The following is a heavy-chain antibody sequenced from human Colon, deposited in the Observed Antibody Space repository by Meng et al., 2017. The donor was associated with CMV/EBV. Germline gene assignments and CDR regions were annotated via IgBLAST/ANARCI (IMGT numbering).Heavy chain of an antibody. CDR2: SYYTGST. J-gene: IGHJ4*01. D-gene: IGHD2-2*01. CDR3: ARATKSSCWEVLDY. Sequence: QGHLQQWGAGLLKPSEPLSLTCAFYGESFSGYYWTWIRQPPGRGLEWIGESYYTGSTNYSPSLKSRVTISLDTSKNQFSLKLNSVTAADTAVYYCARATKSSCWEVLDYWGHGTLVTVSS. V-gene: IGHV4-34*01. CDR1: GESFSGYY.